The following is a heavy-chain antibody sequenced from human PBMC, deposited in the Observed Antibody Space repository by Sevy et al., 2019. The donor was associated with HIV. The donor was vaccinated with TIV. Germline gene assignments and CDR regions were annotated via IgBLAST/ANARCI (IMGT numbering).Heavy chain of an antibody. CDR2: INHSGST. V-gene: IGHV4-34*01. CDR3: ARAPSQDAFDI. Sequence: SETLSRTCAVYGGSFSGYYWSWIRQPPGKGLEWIGEINHSGSTNYNPSLKSRVTISVDTSKNQFSLKLSSVTAADTAVYYCARAPSQDAFDIWGQGTMVTVSS. CDR1: GGSFSGYY. J-gene: IGHJ3*02.